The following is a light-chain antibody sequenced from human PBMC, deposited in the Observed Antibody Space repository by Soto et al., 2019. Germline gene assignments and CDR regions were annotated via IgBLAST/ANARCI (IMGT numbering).Light chain of an antibody. V-gene: IGKV3-11*01. Sequence: EIVLTQSPATLSLPPGERATLSCRASQSVSSYLAWYQQKPGQAPRLLIYDASNRATGIPARFSGSGFGTDFTLTISSLEPEDFAVYYCQQRSNWPLTFGGGTKVDIK. CDR3: QQRSNWPLT. CDR2: DAS. CDR1: QSVSSY. J-gene: IGKJ4*01.